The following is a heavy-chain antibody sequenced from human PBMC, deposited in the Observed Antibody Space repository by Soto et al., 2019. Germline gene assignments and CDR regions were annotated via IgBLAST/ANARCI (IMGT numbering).Heavy chain of an antibody. CDR3: ARDRLRSNWNDFPYYYYGMDV. V-gene: IGHV3-30-3*01. D-gene: IGHD1-1*01. CDR1: GFTFSSYA. Sequence: QVQLVESGGGVVQPGRSLRLSCAASGFTFSSYAMHWVRQAPGKGLEWVAVISYDGSNKYYADSVKGRFTISRDNSKNALYMQMHSLRAEDTAVYYCARDRLRSNWNDFPYYYYGMDVWGQGTTVTVSS. J-gene: IGHJ6*02. CDR2: ISYDGSNK.